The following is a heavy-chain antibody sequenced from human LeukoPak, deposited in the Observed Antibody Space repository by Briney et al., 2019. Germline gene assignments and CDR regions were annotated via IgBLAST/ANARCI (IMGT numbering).Heavy chain of an antibody. CDR1: GYTFTCYY. Sequence: GASVKVSCKASGYTFTCYYMHWVRQAPGQGLEWMGWINPNSGGTNYAQKFQGRVTMTRDTSISTAYMELSRLRSDDTAVYYCARSHSYGSAPKLAYWGQGTLVTVSS. CDR3: ARSHSYGSAPKLAY. V-gene: IGHV1-2*02. CDR2: INPNSGGT. J-gene: IGHJ4*02. D-gene: IGHD5-18*01.